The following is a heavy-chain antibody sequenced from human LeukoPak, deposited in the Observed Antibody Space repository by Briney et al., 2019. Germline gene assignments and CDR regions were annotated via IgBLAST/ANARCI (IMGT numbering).Heavy chain of an antibody. D-gene: IGHD6-19*01. CDR3: ARHSNGWSEGTY. J-gene: IGHJ4*02. CDR1: GFTFSNHW. CDR2: IKQDGSEK. V-gene: IGHV3-7*03. Sequence: PGGSLRLSCAASGFTFSNHWMTWVRQAPGKGLEWVANIKQDGSEKNYVDSVKGRFTISRDNAKDSLYLQMSSLRAEDTAVYYCARHSNGWSEGTYWGQGTLVIVTS.